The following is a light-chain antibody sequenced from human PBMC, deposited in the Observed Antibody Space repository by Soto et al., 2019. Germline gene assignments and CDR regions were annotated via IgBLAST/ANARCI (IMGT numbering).Light chain of an antibody. CDR2: DAS. V-gene: IGKV1-5*01. CDR1: QSVNTW. CDR3: QQYHAYSRT. Sequence: DIQMTQSPSTLSASVGDRVTITCRASQSVNTWLAWYQQKPGKAPKTLIYDASDLESGVPSRFSGSGSGTEFSLTISCLQPDDFATYYCQQYHAYSRTFGQGTKV. J-gene: IGKJ1*01.